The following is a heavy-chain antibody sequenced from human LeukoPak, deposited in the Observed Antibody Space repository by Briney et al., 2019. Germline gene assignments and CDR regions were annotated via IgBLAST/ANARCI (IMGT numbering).Heavy chain of an antibody. V-gene: IGHV5-51*01. J-gene: IGHJ4*02. Sequence: GESLKISCKGSGYSFTSYWIGWVRQMPGKGLEWMGIIYPGDSDTRYSPSFQGQVTISADKSISTAYLQWSSLKASDTAMYYCARTGWLPEVAAGIPDYWGQGTLVTVSS. D-gene: IGHD6-13*01. CDR1: GYSFTSYW. CDR3: ARTGWLPEVAAGIPDY. CDR2: IYPGDSDT.